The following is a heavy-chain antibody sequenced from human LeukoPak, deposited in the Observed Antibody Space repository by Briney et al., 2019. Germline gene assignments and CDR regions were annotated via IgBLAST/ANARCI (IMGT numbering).Heavy chain of an antibody. J-gene: IGHJ6*02. V-gene: IGHV3-11*04. CDR1: GFTFSDYY. Sequence: AGGSLRLSCAASGFTFSDYYMSWIRQAPGKGLEWVSYISSSGSTIYYADSVKGRFTISRDNAKNTLYLQMNSLRAEDTAVYYCARDRIDFWSGYYTDYYYGMDVWGQGTTVTVSS. CDR2: ISSSGSTI. D-gene: IGHD3-3*01. CDR3: ARDRIDFWSGYYTDYYYGMDV.